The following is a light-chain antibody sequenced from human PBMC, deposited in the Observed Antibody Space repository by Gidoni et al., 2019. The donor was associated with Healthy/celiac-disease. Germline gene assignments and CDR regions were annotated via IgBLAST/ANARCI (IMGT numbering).Light chain of an antibody. CDR2: QES. J-gene: IGLJ2*01. Sequence: SYELTPPPSVSVSPGQPASITCSGDKLGDKSAGWYQEKPGQSPVLVIYQESKRPSGIPERFSGSNAGNTATLTISGTQAMDEADYYCQAWDSSTFGGGTKLTVL. CDR1: KLGDKS. V-gene: IGLV3-1*01. CDR3: QAWDSST.